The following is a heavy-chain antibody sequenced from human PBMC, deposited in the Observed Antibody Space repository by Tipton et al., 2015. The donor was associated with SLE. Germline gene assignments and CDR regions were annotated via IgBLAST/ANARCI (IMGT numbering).Heavy chain of an antibody. D-gene: IGHD5-12*01. CDR3: ARVSQDMVVTGNWYFDL. CDR1: GGSISSGGYY. J-gene: IGHJ2*01. Sequence: TLSLTCTVSGGSISSGGYYWSWIRQHPGKDLELIGFIYQSGSTYYNPSLRSRVIISLDRSKNQFSLNLTSLTAADTAIYYCARVSQDMVVTGNWYFDLWGRGTLVTVSS. CDR2: IYQSGST. V-gene: IGHV4-31*03.